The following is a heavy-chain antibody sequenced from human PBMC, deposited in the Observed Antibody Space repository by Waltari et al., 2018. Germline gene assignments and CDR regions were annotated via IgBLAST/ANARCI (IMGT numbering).Heavy chain of an antibody. D-gene: IGHD6-19*01. J-gene: IGHJ1*01. V-gene: IGHV3-53*04. CDR1: GFTVSSNY. CDR3: ARLAAVAEHAEYFQH. CDR2: SYSGGRT. Sequence: EVQLVESGGDLVQPGGSLRLSCAASGFTVSSNYMSWVRKAPGKGLELVSVSYSGGRTYYAASVKGRFTISRHNSKNTLYLQMNSLRAEDTAVYYCARLAAVAEHAEYFQHWGQGTLVTVSS.